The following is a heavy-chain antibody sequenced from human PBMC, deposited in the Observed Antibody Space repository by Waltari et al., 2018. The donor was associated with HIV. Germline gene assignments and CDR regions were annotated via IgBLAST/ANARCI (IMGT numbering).Heavy chain of an antibody. CDR3: ASPFYSDSTTYYYGLDY. CDR1: GFTFSSFG. D-gene: IGHD3-22*01. J-gene: IGHJ4*02. CDR2: ISNDGSSK. Sequence: QVQLVESGGGVVQPGRSRRLSCAASGFTFSSFGMHCVRQAPGKGLEWVAVISNDGSSKYYADSVKGRFTISRDNSKNTLYLHMNSLRAEDTAVYYCASPFYSDSTTYYYGLDYWGQGTLVTVSS. V-gene: IGHV3-30-3*01.